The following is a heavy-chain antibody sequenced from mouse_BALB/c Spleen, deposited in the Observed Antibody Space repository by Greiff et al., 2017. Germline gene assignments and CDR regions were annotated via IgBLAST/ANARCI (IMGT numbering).Heavy chain of an antibody. D-gene: IGHD4-1*02. CDR1: GYSITSGYY. CDR3: APTGSFAY. V-gene: IGHV3-6*02. J-gene: IGHJ3*01. Sequence: EVQLQQSGPGLVKPSQSLSLTCSVTGYSITSGYYWNWIRQFPGNKLEWMGYISYDGSNNYNPSLKNRISITRDTSKNQFFLKLNSVTTEDTATYYCAPTGSFAYWGQGTLVTVSA. CDR2: ISYDGSN.